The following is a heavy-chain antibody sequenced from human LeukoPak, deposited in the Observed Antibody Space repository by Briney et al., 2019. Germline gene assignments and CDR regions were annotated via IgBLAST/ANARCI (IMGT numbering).Heavy chain of an antibody. D-gene: IGHD3-10*01. CDR1: VYTFSRYA. CDR3: AKDVCMVRGGAFDY. V-gene: IGHV3-23*01. Sequence: GGSLRLSCAASVYTFSRYAMSWVRQAPGKGLEWVSAISGRGGSTYYADSVKGRFTISRDNSKNTLYLQITSESGGHGRVFYCAKDVCMVRGGAFDYWGQGALVTVSS. CDR2: ISGRGGST. J-gene: IGHJ4*02.